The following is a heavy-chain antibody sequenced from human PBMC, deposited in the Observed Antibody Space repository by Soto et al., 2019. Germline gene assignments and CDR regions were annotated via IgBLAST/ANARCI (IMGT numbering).Heavy chain of an antibody. D-gene: IGHD3-22*01. CDR2: ISGSGGST. J-gene: IGHJ5*02. V-gene: IGHV3-23*01. Sequence: HPGGSLRLSCAASGFTFSSYAMSWVRQAPGKGLEWVSAISGSGGSTYYADSVKGRFTISRDNSKNTLYLQMNSLRAEDTAVYYCAKFSVVIPKYNWFDPWGQGTLVTVSS. CDR3: AKFSVVIPKYNWFDP. CDR1: GFTFSSYA.